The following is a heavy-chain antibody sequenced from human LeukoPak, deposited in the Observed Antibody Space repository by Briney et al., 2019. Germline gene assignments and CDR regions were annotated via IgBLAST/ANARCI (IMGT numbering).Heavy chain of an antibody. V-gene: IGHV1-18*01. D-gene: IGHD3-22*01. CDR1: GYTFTSYG. J-gene: IGHJ4*02. CDR3: ARDYYDSSGYLRDY. CDR2: ISAYNGNT. Sequence: ASVTVSCTASGYTFTSYGISWVRQTPGQGLEWMGWISAYNGNTNYAQKLQGRITMTTDTSTSTAYMDLRSLRSADTAVYYCARDYYDSSGYLRDYWGQGTLVTVSS.